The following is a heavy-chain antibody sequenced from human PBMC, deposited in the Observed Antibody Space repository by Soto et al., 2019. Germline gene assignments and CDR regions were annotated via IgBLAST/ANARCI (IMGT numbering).Heavy chain of an antibody. V-gene: IGHV3-23*01. CDR2: ISGSGGST. CDR1: GFTFSSYA. D-gene: IGHD6-19*01. Sequence: GGSLRLSCAASGFTFSSYAMSWVRQAPGKGLEWVSAISGSGGSTYYADSVKGRFTISRDNSKNTLYLQMNSLRAEDTAVYYCAKDGSGIAVAGWWYFDLWGRGTLVTVSS. J-gene: IGHJ2*01. CDR3: AKDGSGIAVAGWWYFDL.